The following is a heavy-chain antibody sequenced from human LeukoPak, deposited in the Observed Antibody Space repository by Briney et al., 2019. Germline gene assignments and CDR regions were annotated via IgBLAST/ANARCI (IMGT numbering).Heavy chain of an antibody. CDR2: FHSSGSP. V-gene: IGHV4-39*02. CDR3: AGRASSSEHFPPPFDF. J-gene: IGHJ4*02. CDR1: GASVSTTRYY. D-gene: IGHD3-22*01. Sequence: MTSETLSLTCSVSGASVSTTRYYWAWIRQPPGQGLQWIGSFHSSGSPFYNPSLESRITISLDASDNHFSLRLTSVTAADTAVYYCAGRASSSEHFPPPFDFWGQGSLVIVSS.